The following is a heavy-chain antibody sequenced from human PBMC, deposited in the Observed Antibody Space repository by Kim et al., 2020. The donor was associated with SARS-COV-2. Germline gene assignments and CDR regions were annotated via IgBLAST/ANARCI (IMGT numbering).Heavy chain of an antibody. CDR2: ITTDGGSS. J-gene: IGHJ4*02. CDR1: GFTFGDYS. CDR3: VKEVGGFGEYDY. Sequence: GASLKISCAASGFTFGDYSMHWVRQAPGKGLEWVSLITTDGGSSYYADSVKGRFTISRDNSKNSLYLQMNSLRTEDTALYYCVKEVGGFGEYDYWGQGTLVTVSS. D-gene: IGHD3-10*01. V-gene: IGHV3-43*01.